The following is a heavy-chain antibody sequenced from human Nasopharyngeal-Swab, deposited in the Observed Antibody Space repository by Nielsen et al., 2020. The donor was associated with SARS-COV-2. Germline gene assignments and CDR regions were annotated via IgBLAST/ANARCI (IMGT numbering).Heavy chain of an antibody. V-gene: IGHV3-30*03. CDR2: ISYDGGTE. CDR3: TRDDGQLGDY. D-gene: IGHD6-6*01. CDR1: GFTFSTYA. Sequence: GESLKTSCAAPGFTFSTYAMTWVRQAPGKGLEWVAHISYDGGTEYYADSVKGRFTISRDNSRNTLSLQMHSLRAEDTAVYYCTRDDGQLGDYWGQGTLVTVSS. J-gene: IGHJ4*02.